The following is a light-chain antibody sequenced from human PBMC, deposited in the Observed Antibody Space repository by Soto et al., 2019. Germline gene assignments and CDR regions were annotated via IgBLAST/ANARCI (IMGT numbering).Light chain of an antibody. J-gene: IGKJ1*01. CDR3: QQYGSSTWT. Sequence: EIVLTQSPGTLSLCPGERATLSCRASQSVSSSYLAWYQQKPGQAPRLLIYDASSRATGIPDRFSGSGSGTDFTLTISRLEPEDFAVYYCQQYGSSTWTFGQGTKVEIK. CDR1: QSVSSSY. CDR2: DAS. V-gene: IGKV3-20*01.